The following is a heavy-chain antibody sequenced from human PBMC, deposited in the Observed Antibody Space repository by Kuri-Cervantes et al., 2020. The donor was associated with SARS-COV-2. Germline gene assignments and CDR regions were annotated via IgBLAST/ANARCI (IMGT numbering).Heavy chain of an antibody. Sequence: GGSLRLSCKASGYTFTYRYLHWVRQAPGQALECMGWITPFNGNTNYAQKFQDRVTITRDRSMSTAYMELSSLRSEDTAMYYCARAYSTTVTTWDYYYGMDVWGQGTTVTVSS. CDR3: ARAYSTTVTTWDYYYGMDV. CDR1: GYTFTYRY. CDR2: ITPFNGNT. V-gene: IGHV1-45*02. D-gene: IGHD4-11*01. J-gene: IGHJ6*02.